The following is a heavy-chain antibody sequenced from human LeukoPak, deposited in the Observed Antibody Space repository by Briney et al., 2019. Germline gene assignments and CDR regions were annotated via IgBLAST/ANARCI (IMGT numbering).Heavy chain of an antibody. CDR1: GFTFSSYW. J-gene: IGHJ4*02. CDR2: IKEDGSEK. Sequence: GGSLRLSCAASGFTFSSYWMSWVRQAPGKGLEWVANIKEDGSEKYYVDSVKGRFTISRDSAKNSLYLQMNSLRVEDTAVYYCARDHNYGSDYWGQGTLVTVSS. CDR3: ARDHNYGSDY. D-gene: IGHD5-18*01. V-gene: IGHV3-7*03.